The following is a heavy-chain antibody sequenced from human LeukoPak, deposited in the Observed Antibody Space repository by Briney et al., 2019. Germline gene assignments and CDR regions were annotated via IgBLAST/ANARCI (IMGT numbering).Heavy chain of an antibody. CDR3: ARVFVVVVAATRYYYYGMDV. CDR2: IKQDGSEK. J-gene: IGHJ6*02. D-gene: IGHD2-15*01. V-gene: IGHV3-7*04. CDR1: GFTFSSYW. Sequence: GGSLRLSCAASGFTFSSYWMSWVRQAPGKGLEWVANIKQDGSEKYYVDSVKGRFTISRDNAKNSLYLQMNSLSAEDTAVYYCARVFVVVVAATRYYYYGMDVWGQGTTVTVSS.